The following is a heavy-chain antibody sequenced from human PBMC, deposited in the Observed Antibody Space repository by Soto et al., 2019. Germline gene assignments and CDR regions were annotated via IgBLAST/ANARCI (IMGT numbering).Heavy chain of an antibody. D-gene: IGHD6-19*01. CDR1: GGSISSSNW. V-gene: IGHV4-4*02. Sequence: SETLSLTCAVSGGSISSSNWWRWVRQPPGKGLEWIGEIYHSGSTNYNPSLKSRVTISVDKSKNQFALKLSSVTAADTAVYYCARYSSGWEYYFDYWGQGTLVTVSS. CDR2: IYHSGST. J-gene: IGHJ4*02. CDR3: ARYSSGWEYYFDY.